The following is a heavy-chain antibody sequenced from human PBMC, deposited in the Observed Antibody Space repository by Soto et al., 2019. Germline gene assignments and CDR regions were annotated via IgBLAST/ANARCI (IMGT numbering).Heavy chain of an antibody. CDR2: INPSGGST. J-gene: IGHJ6*02. D-gene: IGHD1-26*01. CDR3: ARDFRDEWELLYYYYYYYGMDV. CDR1: GYTFTSYY. V-gene: IGHV1-46*01. Sequence: EASVKVSCKASGYTFTSYYMHWVRQAPGQGLEWMGIINPSGGSTSYAQKFQGRVTMTRDTSTSTVYMELSSLRSEDTAVYYCARDFRDEWELLYYYYYYYGMDVWGQGTTVTVSS.